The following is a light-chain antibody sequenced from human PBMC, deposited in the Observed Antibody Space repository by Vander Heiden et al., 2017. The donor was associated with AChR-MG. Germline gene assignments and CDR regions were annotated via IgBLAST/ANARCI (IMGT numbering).Light chain of an antibody. Sequence: DIQMTQSPSSLSASVGDRVTINCRASQSISSYLNWYQQKPGKAPKRLIYAASSLQSGVPSRFSGSGSGTDFTLTISSLQPEDFATYYCQQSYSTPPTFGQGTKLEIK. CDR3: QQSYSTPPT. CDR1: QSISSY. V-gene: IGKV1-39*01. CDR2: AAS. J-gene: IGKJ2*01.